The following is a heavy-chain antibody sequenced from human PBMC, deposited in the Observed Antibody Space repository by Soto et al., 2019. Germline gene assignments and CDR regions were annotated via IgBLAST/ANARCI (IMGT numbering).Heavy chain of an antibody. CDR2: ISYDGSNK. CDR1: GFTFSSYA. V-gene: IGHV3-30-3*01. J-gene: IGHJ6*02. D-gene: IGHD3-3*01. Sequence: GGSLRLSCAASGFTFSSYAMHWVRQAPGKGLEWVAVISYDGSNKNYADSVKGRFTISRDNSKNTLYLQMNSLRAEDTAVYYCARGYDFWSGYYYPYGMDVWCQGTTVTVSS. CDR3: ARGYDFWSGYYYPYGMDV.